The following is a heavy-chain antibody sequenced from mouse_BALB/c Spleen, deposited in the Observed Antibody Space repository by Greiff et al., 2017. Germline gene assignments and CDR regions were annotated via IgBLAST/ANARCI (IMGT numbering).Heavy chain of an antibody. CDR2: IDPENGDT. Sequence: VQLQQSGAELVRPGASVKLSCTASGFTFKDYYMPWVQQKPEQGLEWIAWIDPENGDTEYAPKFQGKATMTADTSSNTAYLQLSSLTSEDTAVYCCAKGGDDAHYYAMDDWGQGTSVTVSS. D-gene: IGHD2-2*01. V-gene: IGHV14-4*02. CDR1: GFTFKDYY. CDR3: AKGGDDAHYYAMDD. J-gene: IGHJ4*01.